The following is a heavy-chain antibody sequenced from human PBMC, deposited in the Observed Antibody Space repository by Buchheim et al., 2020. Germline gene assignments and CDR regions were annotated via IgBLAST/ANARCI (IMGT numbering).Heavy chain of an antibody. V-gene: IGHV3-33*01. CDR2: IWYDGSNK. D-gene: IGHD5-24*01. J-gene: IGHJ6*02. CDR3: AREMANYYYYGMDV. CDR1: GFTFSSYG. Sequence: QVQLVESGGGVVQPGRSLRLSCAASGFTFSSYGMHWVRQAPGKGLEWVAVIWYDGSNKYYADSVKGRFTISRDNSKNTLYLQMNSLRAEDTAVYYCAREMANYYYYGMDVWGQGTT.